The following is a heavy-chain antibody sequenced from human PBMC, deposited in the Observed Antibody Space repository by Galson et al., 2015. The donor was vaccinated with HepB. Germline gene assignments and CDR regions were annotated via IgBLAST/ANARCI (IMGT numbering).Heavy chain of an antibody. CDR2: INHSGST. V-gene: IGHV4-34*01. J-gene: IGHJ4*02. CDR3: ARGRAKFGWVY. CDR1: GGSFSGYY. D-gene: IGHD3-16*01. Sequence: SETLSLTCAVYGGSFSGYYWSWIRQPPGKGLEWIGEINHSGSTNYNPTLKSRVTISVDTSKNQFSLKLSSVTAADTAVYYCARGRAKFGWVYWGQGTLVTVSS.